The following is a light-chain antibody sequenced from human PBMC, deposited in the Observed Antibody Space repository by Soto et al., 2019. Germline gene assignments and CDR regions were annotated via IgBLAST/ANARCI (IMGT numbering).Light chain of an antibody. CDR2: DVN. CDR3: SSYSGGSTLVV. Sequence: QSALTQPASVSGSPGQSIAISCTGTSSDVGGYNFVSWYQQHPGKAPKLVIYDVNIRPSGVSDRFSGSKSGNTASLTISGLQAEDEADYYCSSYSGGSTLVVFGGGAKLTVL. CDR1: SSDVGGYNF. V-gene: IGLV2-14*03. J-gene: IGLJ3*02.